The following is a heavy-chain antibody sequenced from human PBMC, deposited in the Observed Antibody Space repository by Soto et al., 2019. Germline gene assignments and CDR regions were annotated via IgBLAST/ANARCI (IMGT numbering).Heavy chain of an antibody. J-gene: IGHJ4*02. V-gene: IGHV1-69*04. Sequence: QVQLVQSGAEVMKPGSSVKVSCMPSGGAFSTYPLSWVRQAPGQGLEWMGRIVPVLSVPNYAQRFQGRVTMTADKDTNTAYLELSSLRFENPAVYYWGRDRYAYGSGSTIDNWGQGTLITVSS. CDR2: IVPVLSVP. CDR3: GRDRYAYGSGSTIDN. CDR1: GGAFSTYP. D-gene: IGHD3-10*01.